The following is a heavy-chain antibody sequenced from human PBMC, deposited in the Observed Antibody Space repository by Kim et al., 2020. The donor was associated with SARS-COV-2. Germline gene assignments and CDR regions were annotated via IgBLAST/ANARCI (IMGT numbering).Heavy chain of an antibody. CDR3: ARERYGDERGSKSHFDV. V-gene: IGHV3-7*03. Sequence: GGSLRLSCAASGFSFNSHWMTWVRQPPGKGLEWLANIKKDGSEKYYVDSVRGRFTISRDNTDNSVSLQMSSLRVEDTAVYYCARERYGDERGSKSHFDVWGRGTLATVST. D-gene: IGHD2-21*02. CDR2: IKKDGSEK. J-gene: IGHJ2*01. CDR1: GFSFNSHW.